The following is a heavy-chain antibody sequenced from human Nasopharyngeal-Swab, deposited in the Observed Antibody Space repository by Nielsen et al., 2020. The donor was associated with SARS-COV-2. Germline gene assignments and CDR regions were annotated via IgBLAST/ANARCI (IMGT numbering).Heavy chain of an antibody. J-gene: IGHJ5*02. Sequence: SETLSLTCTVSGGSITRDIHYWGWIRQPPGKGLEWIGTIFHSGNTYYNPSLKGRVTISVDTSKNQFSLELTSVTAADTAVYYCARQCVPVVGPCNWLSPWGQGALVTVSS. CDR3: ARQCVPVVGPCNWLSP. V-gene: IGHV4-39*01. CDR2: IFHSGNT. CDR1: GGSITRDIHY. D-gene: IGHD6-19*01.